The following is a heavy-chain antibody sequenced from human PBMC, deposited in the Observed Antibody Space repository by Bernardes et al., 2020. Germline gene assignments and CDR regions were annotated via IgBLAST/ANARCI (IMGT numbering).Heavy chain of an antibody. CDR3: AHSGPMAAAGTFFWWDY. J-gene: IGHJ4*02. CDR2: IYWDDDK. Sequence: SGPTLVKPTQTLTLTCTFSGFSLSTSGVGVGWIRQPPGKALEWLALIYWDDDKRYNPSLKSRLTITKDTSKNQVVLTMTNMDPVDTATYYCAHSGPMAAAGTFFWWDYWGQGTLVTVSS. D-gene: IGHD6-13*01. V-gene: IGHV2-5*02. CDR1: GFSLSTSGVG.